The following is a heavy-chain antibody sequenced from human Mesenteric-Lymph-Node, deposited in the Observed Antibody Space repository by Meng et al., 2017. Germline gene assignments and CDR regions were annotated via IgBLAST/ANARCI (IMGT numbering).Heavy chain of an antibody. CDR3: ARPSQVRESYFDY. Sequence: SVKVPCKASGGTFSSYAISWVRQAPGQGLEWMGGIIPIFGTANYAQKFQGRVTITADESTSTAYMELSSLGSEDTAVYYCARPSQVRESYFDYWGQGTLVAVSS. J-gene: IGHJ4*02. V-gene: IGHV1-69*13. CDR1: GGTFSSYA. CDR2: IIPIFGTA.